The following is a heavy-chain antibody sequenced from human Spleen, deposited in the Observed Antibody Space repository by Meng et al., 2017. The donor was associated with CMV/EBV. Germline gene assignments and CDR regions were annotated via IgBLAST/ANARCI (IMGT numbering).Heavy chain of an antibody. D-gene: IGHD5-12*01. V-gene: IGHV4-59*12. J-gene: IGHJ3*02. CDR3: ARGPQVSWLRSRLAAFDI. CDR2: IYYSGST. CDR1: GGSISSYY. Sequence: GSLSLTCTVSGGSISSYYWSWIRQPPGKGLEWIGYIYYSGSTNYNPSLKSRVTISVDTSKNQFSLKLSSVTAADTAVYYCARGPQVSWLRSRLAAFDIWGQGTMVTVS.